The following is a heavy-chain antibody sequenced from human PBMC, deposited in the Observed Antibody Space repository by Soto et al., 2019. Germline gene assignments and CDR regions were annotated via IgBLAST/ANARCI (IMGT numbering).Heavy chain of an antibody. CDR2: IYYSGST. J-gene: IGHJ3*02. CDR3: ASYSSGWYDAFDI. V-gene: IGHV4-59*01. D-gene: IGHD6-19*01. Sequence: SETLSLTCTVSGGSLSSYYWSWSRQPPGKGLEWIGYIYYSGSTNYNPSLKSRVTISVDTSKNQFSLKLSSVTAADTAVYYCASYSSGWYDAFDIWGQGTMVTV. CDR1: GGSLSSYY.